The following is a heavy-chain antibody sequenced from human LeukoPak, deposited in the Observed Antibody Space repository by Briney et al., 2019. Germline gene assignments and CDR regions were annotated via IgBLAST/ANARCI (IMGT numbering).Heavy chain of an antibody. D-gene: IGHD3-10*01. J-gene: IGHJ4*02. Sequence: GGSLTLSCAASGFTVSSKYMSWVRQAPGKGLEWVSVIYSGGSTYYADSVKGRFTISRDNSKNTVYLQMNSLRAEDTAMYYCARDLVRGVMGTFDYWGQGTLVTVSS. CDR1: GFTVSSKY. V-gene: IGHV3-66*01. CDR3: ARDLVRGVMGTFDY. CDR2: IYSGGST.